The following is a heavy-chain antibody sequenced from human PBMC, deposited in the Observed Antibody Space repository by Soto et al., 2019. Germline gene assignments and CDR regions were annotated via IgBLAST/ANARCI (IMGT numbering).Heavy chain of an antibody. CDR3: ARRPKDYYYGMDV. V-gene: IGHV3-48*03. CDR1: GFTFSSYE. Sequence: EVHLVQSGGGLVQPGGSLRLSCAASGFTFSSYEMPWVRQAPGKGLEWLSYITSSGSIIYYAGSVKGRFTISRDSANNALYHQMNSLRDEDTAVYYCARRPKDYYYGMDVWGQGTTVTVSS. J-gene: IGHJ6*02. CDR2: ITSSGSII.